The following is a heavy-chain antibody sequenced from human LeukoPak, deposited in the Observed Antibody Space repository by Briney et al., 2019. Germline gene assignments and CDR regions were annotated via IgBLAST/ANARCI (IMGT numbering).Heavy chain of an antibody. CDR2: IYYSGST. D-gene: IGHD2-2*01. Sequence: PSETLSLTCTVSGYSISSGYYWGWIRQPPGKGLEWIGSIYYSGSTYYNPSLKSRVTISVDTSKNQFSLKLSSVTAADTAVYYCATLPSGLLFEGADYWGQGTLVTVSS. CDR3: ATLPSGLLFEGADY. V-gene: IGHV4-38-2*02. CDR1: GYSISSGYY. J-gene: IGHJ4*02.